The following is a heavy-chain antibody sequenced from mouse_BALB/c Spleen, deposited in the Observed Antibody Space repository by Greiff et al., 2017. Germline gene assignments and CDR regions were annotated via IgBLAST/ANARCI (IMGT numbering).Heavy chain of an antibody. CDR3: ARHPSFRSPFDY. CDR2: ISSGGGST. V-gene: IGHV5-12-1*01. Sequence: EVQGVESGGGLVKPGGSLKLSCAASGFAFSSYDMSWVRQTPEKRLEWVAYISSGGGSTYYPDTVKGRFTISRDNAKNTLYLQMSSLKSEDTAMYYCARHPSFRSPFDYWGQGTTLTVSS. J-gene: IGHJ2*01. CDR1: GFAFSSYD.